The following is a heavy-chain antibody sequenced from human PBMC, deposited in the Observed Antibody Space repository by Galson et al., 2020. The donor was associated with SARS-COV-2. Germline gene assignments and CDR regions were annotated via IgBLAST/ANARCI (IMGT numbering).Heavy chain of an antibody. CDR2: IYYSGST. D-gene: IGHD3-3*01. CDR1: GGSISSGDYY. CDR3: ARAMRSTMFGVVIMGFDP. J-gene: IGHJ5*02. V-gene: IGHV4-30-4*01. Sequence: ETSETLSLTCTVSGGSISSGDYYWSWIRQPPGKGLEWIGYIYYSGSTYYNPSLKSRVTISVDTSKIQFSLKLTSVTAADTAVYYCARAMRSTMFGVVIMGFDPWGQGTLVTVSS.